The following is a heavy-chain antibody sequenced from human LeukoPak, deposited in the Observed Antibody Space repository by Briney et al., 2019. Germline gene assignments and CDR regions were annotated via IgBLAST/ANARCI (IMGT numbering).Heavy chain of an antibody. CDR3: ARDAYYYDSSGMDV. J-gene: IGHJ6*02. V-gene: IGHV4-59*01. D-gene: IGHD3-22*01. CDR1: GGSISSYY. CDR2: IYYSGST. Sequence: PSETLSHTCTVSGGSISSYYWSWIRRPPGKGLEWIGYIYYSGSTNYNPSLKSRVTISVDTSKNQFSLKLSSVTAADTAVYYCARDAYYYDSSGMDVWGQGTTVTVSS.